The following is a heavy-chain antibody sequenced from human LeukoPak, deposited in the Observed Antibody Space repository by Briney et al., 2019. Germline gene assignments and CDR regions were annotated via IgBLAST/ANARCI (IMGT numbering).Heavy chain of an antibody. CDR1: GFTFGGYG. Sequence: GGPLRLSCAESGFTFGGYGMHWFRQTPGKGLEWVAVIAYDGSRAFYADSVKGRFTISRDNSKNTTSVQMDDLRAEDTAVYYCTRYNNDHFDYWGQGTLVTVSS. CDR3: TRYNNDHFDY. D-gene: IGHD1-14*01. V-gene: IGHV3-33*01. J-gene: IGHJ4*02. CDR2: IAYDGSRA.